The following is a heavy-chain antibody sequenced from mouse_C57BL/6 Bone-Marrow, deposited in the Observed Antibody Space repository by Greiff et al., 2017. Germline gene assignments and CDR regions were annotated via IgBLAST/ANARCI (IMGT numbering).Heavy chain of an antibody. CDR2: ISYDGSN. J-gene: IGHJ4*01. V-gene: IGHV3-6*01. CDR1: GYSITSGYY. D-gene: IGHD2-4*01. CDR3: ARVDDYDGAMDY. Sequence: EVKLMESGPGLVKPSQSLSLTCSVTGYSITSGYYWNWIRQFPGNKLEWMGYISYDGSNNYNPSLKNRISITLDPSKNQFFLKLNSVTTEDTATYYCARVDDYDGAMDYWGQGTSVTVSS.